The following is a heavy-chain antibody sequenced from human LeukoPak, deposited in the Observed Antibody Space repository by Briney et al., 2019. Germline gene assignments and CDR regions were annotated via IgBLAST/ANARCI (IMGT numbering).Heavy chain of an antibody. V-gene: IGHV3-7*01. D-gene: IGHD2-8*02. CDR3: AKSGHSDPVY. CDR1: GFTFSGSW. CDR2: IKADGTYI. Sequence: GGSLRLSCAASGFTFSGSWMSWVRQAPGKELEWVARIKADGTYIYYVDSVKGRFTVSRDNAENSLYLQMNGLRAEDTAVYYCAKSGHSDPVYWGQGTLVTVSS. J-gene: IGHJ4*02.